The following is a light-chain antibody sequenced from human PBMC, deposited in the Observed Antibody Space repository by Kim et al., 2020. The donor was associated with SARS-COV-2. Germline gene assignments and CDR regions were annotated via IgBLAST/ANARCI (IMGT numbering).Light chain of an antibody. Sequence: TTAATGTRSAVGSAILVSWYQPHPGKAPKVMIYEVNKRPSGVSDRFSGSKSGNTASLTISGLQAEDEADYYCCSYAGSSTYVFGTGTKVTVL. V-gene: IGLV2-23*02. CDR1: RSAVGSAIL. CDR3: CSYAGSSTYV. CDR2: EVN. J-gene: IGLJ1*01.